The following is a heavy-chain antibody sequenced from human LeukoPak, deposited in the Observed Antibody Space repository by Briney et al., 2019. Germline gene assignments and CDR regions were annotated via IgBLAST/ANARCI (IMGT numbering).Heavy chain of an antibody. D-gene: IGHD3-9*01. J-gene: IGHJ4*02. Sequence: SETLSLTCAVYGGSFSGYYWSWIRQPPGKGLEWIGEINHSGSTNYNPSLTSRVTISVDTSKNQFSLKLSSVTAADTAVYYCASRGDYDILTGYSSLGFTFDYWGQGTLVTVSS. CDR1: GGSFSGYY. CDR3: ASRGDYDILTGYSSLGFTFDY. V-gene: IGHV4-34*01. CDR2: INHSGST.